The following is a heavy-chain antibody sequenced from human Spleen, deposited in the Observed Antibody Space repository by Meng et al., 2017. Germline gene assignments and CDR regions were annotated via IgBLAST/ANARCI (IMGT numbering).Heavy chain of an antibody. D-gene: IGHD1-7*01. CDR2: INPNSGGT. CDR1: GYTFTGYY. CDR3: RFGTSPLDGFDI. Sequence: ASVKVSCKASGYTFTGYYMHWVRQAPGQGLEWMGWINPNSGGTNYAQKFQGRVTMTRDTSISTAYMELSRLRSDDTAVYYCRFGTSPLDGFDIWGQGTMVTVSS. J-gene: IGHJ3*02. V-gene: IGHV1-2*02.